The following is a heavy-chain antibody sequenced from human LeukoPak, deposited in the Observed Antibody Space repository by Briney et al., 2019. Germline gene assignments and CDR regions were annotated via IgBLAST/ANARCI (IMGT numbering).Heavy chain of an antibody. D-gene: IGHD3-3*01. CDR1: GGSFSGYY. CDR2: IYHSGST. Sequence: SETLSLTCAVYGGSFSGYYWSWIRQPPGKGLEWIGENQPPGKGLEWIGEIYHSGSTNYNPSLKTRVTISVDTSKNQFSLKLSSVTAADTAVYYCARSSSGGVALEYWGQGNLVTVSS. V-gene: IGHV4-34*01. J-gene: IGHJ4*02. CDR3: ARSSSGGVALEY.